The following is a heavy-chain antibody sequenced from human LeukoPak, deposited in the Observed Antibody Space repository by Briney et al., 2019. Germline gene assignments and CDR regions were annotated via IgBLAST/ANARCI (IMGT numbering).Heavy chain of an antibody. D-gene: IGHD3-10*01. CDR1: GYTFTSYA. CDR2: INTNTGNP. V-gene: IGHV7-4-1*02. J-gene: IGHJ6*03. CDR3: ARTIAYGGYYYYYMDV. Sequence: ASVKVSGKASGYTFTSYAMNWVRQAPGQGLEWMGWINTNTGNPTYAQGFTGRFVFSLDTSVSTAYLQISSLKAEDTAVYYCARTIAYGGYYYYYMDVWGKGTTVTVSS.